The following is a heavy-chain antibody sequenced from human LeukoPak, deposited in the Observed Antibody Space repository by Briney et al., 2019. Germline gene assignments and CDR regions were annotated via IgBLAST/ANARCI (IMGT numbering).Heavy chain of an antibody. V-gene: IGHV4-59*01. D-gene: IGHD5-24*01. J-gene: IGHJ6*03. CDR1: GGSISSYY. CDR3: ARESMAGHPYYYYYMDV. CDR2: IYYSGST. Sequence: SETLSLTCTVSGGSISSYYWSWIRQPPGKGLEWIGYIYYSGSTNYNPSLKSRVTISVDTSKNQFSLKLSSVTAADTAVYYCARESMAGHPYYYYYMDVWGKGTTVTVSS.